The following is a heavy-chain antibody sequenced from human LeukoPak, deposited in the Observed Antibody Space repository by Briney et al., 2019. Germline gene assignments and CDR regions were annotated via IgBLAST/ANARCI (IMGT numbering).Heavy chain of an antibody. CDR3: TRGKMATPGTSFDY. CDR2: TRSKAYGGTT. D-gene: IGHD5-24*01. Sequence: GGSLRLSCPASGFTFGDYAMSWVRQAPGKGLEWVGFTRSKAYGGTTEYAASVKGRFTISRDDSKSIAYLQMNSLKTEDTAVYYCTRGKMATPGTSFDYWGQGTLVTVSS. J-gene: IGHJ4*02. V-gene: IGHV3-49*04. CDR1: GFTFGDYA.